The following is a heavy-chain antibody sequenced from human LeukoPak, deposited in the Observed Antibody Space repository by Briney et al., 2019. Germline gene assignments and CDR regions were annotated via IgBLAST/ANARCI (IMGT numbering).Heavy chain of an antibody. Sequence: SETLSLTCTVSGGSISSYYWSWIRQPPGKGLEWIGYIYYSGSTNYNPSLKSRVTISVDTSKNHFSLKPNSVTAADTAVYYCAKPSNYYGSATDAFDFWGQGTMVTVSS. D-gene: IGHD3-10*01. J-gene: IGHJ3*01. CDR2: IYYSGST. CDR1: GGSISSYY. V-gene: IGHV4-59*12. CDR3: AKPSNYYGSATDAFDF.